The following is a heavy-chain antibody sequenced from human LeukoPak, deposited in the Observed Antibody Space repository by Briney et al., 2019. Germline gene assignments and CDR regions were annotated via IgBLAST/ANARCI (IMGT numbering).Heavy chain of an antibody. V-gene: IGHV3-23*01. CDR3: AKDVRVGGGGMDV. Sequence: GGSLRLSCAASGFTFSTYAMNWVRQALGKGLEWVSLISNSGDKTYYADSVKGRFTISRDNSKNTLSLQMNSLRAEDTAVYYCAKDVRVGGGGMDVWGQGTPVTVSS. J-gene: IGHJ6*02. CDR2: ISNSGDKT. D-gene: IGHD1-26*01. CDR1: GFTFSTYA.